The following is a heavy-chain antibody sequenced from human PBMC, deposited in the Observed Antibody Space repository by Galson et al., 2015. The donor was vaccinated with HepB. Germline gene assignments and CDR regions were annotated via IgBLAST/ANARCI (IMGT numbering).Heavy chain of an antibody. Sequence: SVKVSCKASGGAFSSYAISWVRQAPGQGLEWMGGIIPILGIANYAQKFQGRVTITADKSTSTAYMELSSLRSEDTAVYYCARAPPNSPARYCSSTSCHNDPYYYYYMDVWGKGTTVTVSS. CDR1: GGAFSSYA. D-gene: IGHD2-2*02. CDR3: ARAPPNSPARYCSSTSCHNDPYYYYYMDV. J-gene: IGHJ6*03. V-gene: IGHV1-69*10. CDR2: IIPILGIA.